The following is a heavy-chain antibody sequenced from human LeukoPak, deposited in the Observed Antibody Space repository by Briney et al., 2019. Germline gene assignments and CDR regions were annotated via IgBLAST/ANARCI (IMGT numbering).Heavy chain of an antibody. V-gene: IGHV3-30*18. CDR1: GFTFSSYG. J-gene: IGHJ6*02. Sequence: GRSLRPSCAASGFTFSSYGMHWVRQAPGKGLEWVAVISYDGSNKYYAGSVKGRFTISRDNSKNTLYLQMNSLRAEDTAVYYCAKDRLYCSSTSCYYYYYGMDVWGQGTTVTVSS. D-gene: IGHD2-2*01. CDR2: ISYDGSNK. CDR3: AKDRLYCSSTSCYYYYYGMDV.